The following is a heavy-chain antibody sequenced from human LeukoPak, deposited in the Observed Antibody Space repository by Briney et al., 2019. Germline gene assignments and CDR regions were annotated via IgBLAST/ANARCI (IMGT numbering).Heavy chain of an antibody. J-gene: IGHJ4*02. Sequence: ASVKVSCKASGYTFTSYGISWVRQAPGQGLEWMEWISAYNGNTNYAQKLQGRVTMTTDTSTSTAYMELRSLRSEDTAVYYCARDKAAMARNNFDYWGQGTLVTVSS. CDR1: GYTFTSYG. V-gene: IGHV1-18*01. CDR2: ISAYNGNT. D-gene: IGHD5-18*01. CDR3: ARDKAAMARNNFDY.